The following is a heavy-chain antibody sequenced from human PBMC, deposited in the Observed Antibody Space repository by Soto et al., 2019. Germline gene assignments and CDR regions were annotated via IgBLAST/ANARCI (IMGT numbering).Heavy chain of an antibody. V-gene: IGHV4-31*03. CDR3: ARAHCSGGSCYDY. CDR2: IYYSGST. J-gene: IGHJ4*02. CDR1: GGSISSGGYY. D-gene: IGHD2-15*01. Sequence: TLSLTCTVSGGSISSGGYYWSWIRQHPGKGLEWIGYIYYSGSTYYNPSLKSRVTISVDTSKNQFSLKLSSVTAADTAVYYCARAHCSGGSCYDYWGQGTLVTVSS.